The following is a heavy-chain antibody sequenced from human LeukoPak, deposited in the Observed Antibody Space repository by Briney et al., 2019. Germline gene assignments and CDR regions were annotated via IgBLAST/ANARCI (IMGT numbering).Heavy chain of an antibody. D-gene: IGHD6-6*01. CDR3: AKDIQYSSSGIDY. CDR1: GFTFDDYA. V-gene: IGHV3-9*01. J-gene: IGHJ4*02. CDR2: ISWNSGNI. Sequence: PGGSLRLSCAASGFTFDDYAMHWVRQGPGKGLEWVSSISWNSGNIGYADSVKGRFTISRDNAKNYLYLQVNSLRTEGTAFYYCAKDIQYSSSGIDYWGQGALVTVSS.